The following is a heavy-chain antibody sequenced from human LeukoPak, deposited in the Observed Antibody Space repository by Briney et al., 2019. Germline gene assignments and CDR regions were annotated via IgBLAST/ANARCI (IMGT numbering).Heavy chain of an antibody. Sequence: GGSLRLSCAASGFTFSSYAMSWVRQAPGKGLEWVSAISGSGGSTYYADSVKGRFTISRDNAKNSLYLQMNSLRAEDTAVYYCARKGLRQQLPPDYWGQGTLVTVSS. CDR1: GFTFSSYA. D-gene: IGHD6-13*01. CDR2: ISGSGGST. CDR3: ARKGLRQQLPPDY. J-gene: IGHJ4*02. V-gene: IGHV3-23*01.